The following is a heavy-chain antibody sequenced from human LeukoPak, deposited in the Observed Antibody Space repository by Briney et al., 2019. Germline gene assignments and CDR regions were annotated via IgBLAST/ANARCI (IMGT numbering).Heavy chain of an antibody. D-gene: IGHD4-23*01. V-gene: IGHV4-4*07. CDR2: IYTSGST. J-gene: IGHJ6*02. CDR3: AREFGVIRHGGRSSGIDV. CDR1: GGSISSYY. Sequence: PSETLSLTCTVSGGSISSYYWGWIRQPAGKGLEWIGRIYTSGSTNYNPSLKSRDTMSVDTSKNQFSLDLDSVTAANTGVYYCAREFGVIRHGGRSSGIDVWGQGTTVTVSS.